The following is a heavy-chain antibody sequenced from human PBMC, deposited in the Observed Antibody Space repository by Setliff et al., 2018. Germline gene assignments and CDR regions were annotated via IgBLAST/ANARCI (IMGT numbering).Heavy chain of an antibody. D-gene: IGHD3-10*01. CDR2: IFYSGDT. J-gene: IGHJ4*02. CDR3: ARDRTYYGSGTYTRYFDY. V-gene: IGHV4-59*02. Sequence: SETLSLTCTVSGGFVNSHYWSWIRQSPGKGLEWIGYIFYSGDTRSNPSLKSRVTMSVDTSKNQFSLKLSSVTAADTAVYYCARDRTYYGSGTYTRYFDYWGQGTLVTVS. CDR1: GGFVNSHY.